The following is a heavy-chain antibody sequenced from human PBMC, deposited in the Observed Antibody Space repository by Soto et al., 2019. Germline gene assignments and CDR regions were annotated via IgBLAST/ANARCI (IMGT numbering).Heavy chain of an antibody. CDR2: INAGNGNT. D-gene: IGHD1-1*01. J-gene: IGHJ5*02. Sequence: GASVKVSCKASGYTFTSNAMNWVRQAPGQRLEWMGWINAGNGNTKYSQKFQGRVTITRDTSASTAYMELSSLRSEDTAVYYCARGVQTGTGLNWFDPWSQGTLVIGSS. CDR3: ARGVQTGTGLNWFDP. CDR1: GYTFTSNA. V-gene: IGHV1-3*01.